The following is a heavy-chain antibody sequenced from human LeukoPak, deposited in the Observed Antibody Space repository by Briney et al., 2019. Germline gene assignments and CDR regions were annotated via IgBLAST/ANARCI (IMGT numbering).Heavy chain of an antibody. CDR3: AREDDSSGEELDY. J-gene: IGHJ4*02. D-gene: IGHD3-22*01. CDR2: INPNSGNT. V-gene: IGHV1-18*04. Sequence: GASVKVSCKASGYTFTGYYMHWVRQAPGQGLEWMGWINPNSGNTNYAQKLQGRVTMTTDTSTSTAYMELRSLRSDDTAVYYCAREDDSSGEELDYWGQGTLVTVSS. CDR1: GYTFTGYY.